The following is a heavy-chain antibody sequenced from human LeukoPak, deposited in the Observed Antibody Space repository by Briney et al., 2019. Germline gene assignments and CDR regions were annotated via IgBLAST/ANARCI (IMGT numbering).Heavy chain of an antibody. V-gene: IGHV3-33*01. D-gene: IGHD3-22*01. CDR2: IWYDGSNK. CDR3: AREYYYDSSGYSNPLGY. J-gene: IGHJ4*02. CDR1: GFTFSSYG. Sequence: PGRSLRLSCAASGFTFSSYGMHWIRQAPGKGMEWVAVIWYDGSNKYYADFVKGRFTISRDNSKNTLYLQMNSLRAEDTAVYYCAREYYYDSSGYSNPLGYWGQGTLVTVSS.